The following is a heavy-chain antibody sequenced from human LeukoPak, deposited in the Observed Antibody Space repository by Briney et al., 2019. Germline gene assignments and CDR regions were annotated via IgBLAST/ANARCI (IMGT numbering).Heavy chain of an antibody. CDR1: GFSLSTSGMC. J-gene: IGHJ4*02. Sequence: SGPTLVKPTQTLALTCTFSGFSLSTSGMCVSWIRQPPGKALEWLARIDWDDDKYYSTSLKTRLTISKDTSKNQVGLTMTNMDPVDTATYYCARIAVAGKEGDYWGQGTLVTVSS. D-gene: IGHD6-19*01. CDR2: IDWDDDK. CDR3: ARIAVAGKEGDY. V-gene: IGHV2-70*11.